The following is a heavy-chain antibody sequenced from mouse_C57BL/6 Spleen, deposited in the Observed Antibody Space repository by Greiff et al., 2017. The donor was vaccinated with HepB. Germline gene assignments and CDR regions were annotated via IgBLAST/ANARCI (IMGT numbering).Heavy chain of an antibody. CDR1: GFTFTDYY. J-gene: IGHJ2*01. CDR2: IRNKANGYTT. D-gene: IGHD1-1*01. V-gene: IGHV7-3*01. Sequence: EVQVVESGGGLVQPGGSLSLSCAASGFTFTDYYMSWVRQPPGKALEWLGFIRNKANGYTTEYSASVKGRFTISRDNSQSILYLQMNALRAEDSATYYCARSHYGSRGYFDYWGQGTTLTVSS. CDR3: ARSHYGSRGYFDY.